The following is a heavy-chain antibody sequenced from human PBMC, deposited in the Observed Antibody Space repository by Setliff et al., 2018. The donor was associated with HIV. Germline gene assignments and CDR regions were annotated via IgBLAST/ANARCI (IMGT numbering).Heavy chain of an antibody. CDR2: IYHSGST. CDR1: GYSISSGYY. D-gene: IGHD6-19*01. Sequence: SETLSLTCTVSGYSISSGYYWGWIRQPPGKGLEWIGSIYHSGSTYYNPSLKSRVTISVDTSKNQFSLKLSSVTAADTAVYYCARRRGSGWYHYFDYWGQGTLVTVSS. CDR3: ARRRGSGWYHYFDY. V-gene: IGHV4-38-2*02. J-gene: IGHJ4*02.